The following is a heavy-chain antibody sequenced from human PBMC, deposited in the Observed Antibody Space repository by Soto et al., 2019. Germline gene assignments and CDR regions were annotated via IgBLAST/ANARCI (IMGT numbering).Heavy chain of an antibody. J-gene: IGHJ6*02. CDR2: IDYSGST. V-gene: IGHV4-39*01. CDR1: GGSISSSSYY. CDR3: ARITIFGVVIRYGMDV. D-gene: IGHD3-3*01. Sequence: QLQLQESGPGLVKPSETLSLTCTVSGGSISSSSYYWGWIRQPPGKGLEWIGSIDYSGSTYYNPTLKRRVTRSVDTSKNQFSLKLSSVTAADTAVDYCARITIFGVVIRYGMDVWGQGTTVTVSS.